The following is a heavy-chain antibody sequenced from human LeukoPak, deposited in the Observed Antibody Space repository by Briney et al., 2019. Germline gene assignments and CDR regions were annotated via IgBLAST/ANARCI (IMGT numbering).Heavy chain of an antibody. D-gene: IGHD1-14*01. CDR3: ARDLSIPPTQYYFAY. J-gene: IGHJ4*02. CDR2: IIPIFGTA. CDR1: GGTFSSYA. V-gene: IGHV1-69*05. Sequence: SVKVSCKASGGTFSSYAISWVRQAPGQGLEWMGGIIPIFGTANYAQKFQGRVTITTDESTSTAYMELSSLRSEDTAVYYCARDLSIPPTQYYFAYWGQGTLVTVYS.